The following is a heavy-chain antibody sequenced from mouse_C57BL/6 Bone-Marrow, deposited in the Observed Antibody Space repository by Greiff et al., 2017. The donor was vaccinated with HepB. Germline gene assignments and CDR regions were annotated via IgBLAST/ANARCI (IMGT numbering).Heavy chain of an antibody. V-gene: IGHV3-6*01. J-gene: IGHJ4*01. CDR1: GYSITSGYY. Sequence: EVKLMESGPGLVKPSQSLSLTCSVTGYSITSGYYWNWIRQFPGNKLEWMGYISYDGSNNYNPSLKNRISITRDTSKNQFFLKLNSVTTEDTATYYCARSTTVVARRKDYAMDYWGQGTSVTVSS. D-gene: IGHD1-1*01. CDR2: ISYDGSN. CDR3: ARSTTVVARRKDYAMDY.